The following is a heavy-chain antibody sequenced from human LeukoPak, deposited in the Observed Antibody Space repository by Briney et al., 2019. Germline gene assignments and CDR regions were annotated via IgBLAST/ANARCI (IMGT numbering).Heavy chain of an antibody. CDR2: LYSGGST. V-gene: IGHV3-66*01. D-gene: IGHD5-24*01. CDR3: ASRDKGYHYGMGV. J-gene: IGHJ6*02. CDR1: GFTVSGNY. Sequence: GGSLRLSCAASGFTVSGNYMSWVRQAPGKGLEWVSLLYSGGSTYYADSVKGRFSISRDNSKNTLYLQMNSLRAEDTAVYYCASRDKGYHYGMGVWGQGTTVTVSS.